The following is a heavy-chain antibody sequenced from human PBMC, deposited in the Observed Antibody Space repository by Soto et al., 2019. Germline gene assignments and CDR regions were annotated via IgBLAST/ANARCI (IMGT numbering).Heavy chain of an antibody. V-gene: IGHV4-39*01. J-gene: IGHJ4*02. CDR3: ARRHKRYYDILTGGLPFDY. D-gene: IGHD3-9*01. CDR2: IYYSGST. CDR1: GGSISSSSYC. Sequence: PSETLSLTCTVSGGSISSSSYCWGWIRQPPGKGLEWIGSIYYSGSTYYNPSLKSRVTISVDTSKNQFSLKLSSVTAADTAVYYWARRHKRYYDILTGGLPFDYWGQGTLVTVSS.